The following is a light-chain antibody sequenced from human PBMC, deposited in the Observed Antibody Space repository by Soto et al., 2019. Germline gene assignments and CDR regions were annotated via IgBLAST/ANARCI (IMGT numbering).Light chain of an antibody. Sequence: QSVLTQSPSASASLGASVKLTCTLSSGHSNYAIAWHQQQPEKGPRYLMKLNSDGSHKKGDGIPDRFSGSSSGAERYLIISSLQSEDEADYYCQTWGTGILVFGGGTKLTVL. CDR2: LNSDGSH. CDR3: QTWGTGILV. V-gene: IGLV4-69*01. CDR1: SGHSNYA. J-gene: IGLJ2*01.